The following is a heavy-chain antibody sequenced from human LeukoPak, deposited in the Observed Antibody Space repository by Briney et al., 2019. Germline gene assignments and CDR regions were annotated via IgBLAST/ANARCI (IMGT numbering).Heavy chain of an antibody. CDR3: ARSSIGGSYLVYWFDP. CDR2: INPNSGGT. Sequence: GASVKVSCKASGYTFTGYYMHWVRQAPGQGLEWMGRINPNSGGTNYAQKFQGRVTMTRDTSISTAYMELSRLRSDDTAVYYCARSSIGGSYLVYWFDPWGQGTLVTVSS. V-gene: IGHV1-2*06. CDR1: GYTFTGYY. D-gene: IGHD1-26*01. J-gene: IGHJ5*02.